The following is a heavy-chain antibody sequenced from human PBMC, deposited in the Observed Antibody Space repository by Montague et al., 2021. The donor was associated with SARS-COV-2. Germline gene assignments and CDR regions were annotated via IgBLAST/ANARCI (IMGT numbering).Heavy chain of an antibody. CDR3: ARLGDGVVPSPILGVGPYYSYYYMDV. D-gene: IGHD3-10*01. CDR1: GGSFSTYS. J-gene: IGHJ6*03. Sequence: SETLSLTCAVHGGSFSTYSWNWIRQPPGKGLEWIGEIHHGGSTNYNPSLKIRVTISADTSKNQFSLKLTSVAAADTAVYYRARLGDGVVPSPILGVGPYYSYYYMDVWGKGTTVTVSS. CDR2: IHHGGST. V-gene: IGHV4-34*01.